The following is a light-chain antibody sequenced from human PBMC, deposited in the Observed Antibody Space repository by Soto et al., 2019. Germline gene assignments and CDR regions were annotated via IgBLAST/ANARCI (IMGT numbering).Light chain of an antibody. V-gene: IGKV1-9*01. CDR1: HDISTF. CDR3: QQLYTLPFT. CDR2: EAS. Sequence: DIQMTQSPSTLSASVGDRVTTTCRASHDISTFLAWYQQKPGKAPKLLIYEASTLQSGVPSRFSGSGSGTEFTLTISGLLPEDFAAYHCQQLYTLPFTFGQGTRLEIK. J-gene: IGKJ5*01.